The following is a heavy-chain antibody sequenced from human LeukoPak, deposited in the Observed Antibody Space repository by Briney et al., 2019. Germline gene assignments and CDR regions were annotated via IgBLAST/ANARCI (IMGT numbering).Heavy chain of an antibody. CDR2: ISSSSIYI. Sequence: PGGSLRLSCAASGFTFSSYPMNWVRQAPGKGLEWVSSISSSSIYIYYADSVKGRFTISRDNAKNSLYLQMNSLRAEDTAVYFCARDFIPAADWSDPWGQGTLVTVSS. CDR3: ARDFIPAADWSDP. V-gene: IGHV3-21*01. D-gene: IGHD6-25*01. CDR1: GFTFSSYP. J-gene: IGHJ5*02.